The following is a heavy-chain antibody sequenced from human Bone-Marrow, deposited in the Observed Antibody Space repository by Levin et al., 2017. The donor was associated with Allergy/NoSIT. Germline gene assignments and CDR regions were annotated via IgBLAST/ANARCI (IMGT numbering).Heavy chain of an antibody. CDR2: IFYSGSN. J-gene: IGHJ5*01. Sequence: SQTLSLTCSVSGGSMYTTSHYWGWIRQTPGKGLEWIGSIFYSGSNFYNPTLNSRVTISLDTSNSRFSLKLSSVTAADTAIYYCANNPFDFAGGYPNWFDSWGQGTLVTVSS. V-gene: IGHV4-39*07. CDR1: GGSMYTTSHY. D-gene: IGHD3-3*01. CDR3: ANNPFDFAGGYPNWFDS.